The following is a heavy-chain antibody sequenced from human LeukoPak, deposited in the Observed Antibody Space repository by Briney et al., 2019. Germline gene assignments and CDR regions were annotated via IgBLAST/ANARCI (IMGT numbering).Heavy chain of an antibody. Sequence: GGSLRLSCAASGFIFSNYVMGWVRQAPWKGLELVSSISDIGIGTYYADSVKGRFTIFRDNSKNILYLQMNSLRAEDTAIYYCAKRGGGTMFAFDIWGQGTMVTVSS. CDR2: ISDIGIGT. D-gene: IGHD3-10*02. CDR3: AKRGGGTMFAFDI. CDR1: GFIFSNYV. V-gene: IGHV3-23*01. J-gene: IGHJ3*02.